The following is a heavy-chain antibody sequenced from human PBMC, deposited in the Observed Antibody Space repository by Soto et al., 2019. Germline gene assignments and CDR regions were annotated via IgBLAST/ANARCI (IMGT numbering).Heavy chain of an antibody. CDR2: FYSSGSP. V-gene: IGHV4-59*01. CDR3: AREFYYDSSGIGFDS. D-gene: IGHD3-22*01. Sequence: SETLSLTCTVSGCSLSGYYCSWVRQPPGKGLEWIGDFYSSGSPHHNPSLKNRVSISEDRSKNEFSLKLSSVTAADTALYYCAREFYYDSSGIGFDSWGQGTLVTVSS. J-gene: IGHJ4*02. CDR1: GCSLSGYY.